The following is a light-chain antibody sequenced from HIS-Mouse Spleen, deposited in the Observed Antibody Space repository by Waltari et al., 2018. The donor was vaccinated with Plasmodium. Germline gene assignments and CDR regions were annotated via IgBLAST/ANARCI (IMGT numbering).Light chain of an antibody. CDR2: EGS. CDR3: YSYAGSSTNWV. V-gene: IGLV2-23*01. CDR1: SSDVGSYIL. J-gene: IGLJ3*02. Sequence: QSALTQPASVSGSPGQSFTISCTGTSSDVGSYILVSWYQQDPGKPPKLLIYEGSKRPSGLSNRVPGSKPGNTSSLTISVIQSKDEADYYCYSYAGSSTNWVFGGGTKVTVL.